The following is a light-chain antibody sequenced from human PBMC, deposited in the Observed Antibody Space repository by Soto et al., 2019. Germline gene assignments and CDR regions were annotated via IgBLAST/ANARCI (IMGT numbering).Light chain of an antibody. CDR1: QSVSSN. V-gene: IGKV3-15*01. CDR3: QQYDNWPLT. CDR2: GAS. Sequence: GITQSPATLPVSPGERATLSCRASQSVSSNLAWYQQKPGQAPRFLIYGASTRATGIPARFSGSGSGTEFTLTISSLQSEDFAVYYCQQYDNWPLTFGGGTKVDIK. J-gene: IGKJ4*01.